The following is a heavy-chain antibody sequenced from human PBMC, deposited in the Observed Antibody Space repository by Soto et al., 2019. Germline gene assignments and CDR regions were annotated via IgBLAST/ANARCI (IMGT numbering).Heavy chain of an antibody. CDR2: ILVGGST. CDR1: GFICSSYD. D-gene: IGHD3-9*01. J-gene: IGHJ3*02. CDR3: AKATATGRGAFEI. V-gene: IGHV3-23*01. Sequence: GGSLRLSCAVSGFICSSYDMSWVRQAPGKGLEWVSTILVGGSTHYEDSVKGRFTISRDTSKNTVYLQMNSLTAGDTAVYYCAKATATGRGAFEICGQGTMVTVSS.